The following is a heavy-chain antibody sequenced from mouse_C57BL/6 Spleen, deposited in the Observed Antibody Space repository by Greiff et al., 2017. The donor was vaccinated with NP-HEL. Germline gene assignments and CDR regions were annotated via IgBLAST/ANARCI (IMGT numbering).Heavy chain of an antibody. CDR2: INPNNGGT. CDR3: AKITTSDY. V-gene: IGHV1-22*01. J-gene: IGHJ2*01. CDR1: GYTFTDYN. D-gene: IGHD1-1*01. Sequence: VQLKESGPELVKPGASVKMSCKASGYTFTDYNLHWVKQSHGKSLEWIGYINPNNGGTSYNQKFKGKATLTVNKSSSTAYMELRSLTSEDSAVYYCAKITTSDYWGQGTTRTVSS.